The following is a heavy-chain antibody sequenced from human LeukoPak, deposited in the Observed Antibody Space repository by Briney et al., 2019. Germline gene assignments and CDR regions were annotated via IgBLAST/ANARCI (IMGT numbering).Heavy chain of an antibody. Sequence: GGSLRLSCAASGFTFSSYSMNWVRQAPGKGLEWVSSISSGSSYIYYADSVKGRFTISRDNAKNSLYLQMNSLRAEDTAVYYCARESSFDYWGQGTLVTVSS. CDR1: GFTFSSYS. CDR3: ARESSFDY. J-gene: IGHJ4*02. CDR2: ISSGSSYI. V-gene: IGHV3-21*01. D-gene: IGHD3-16*02.